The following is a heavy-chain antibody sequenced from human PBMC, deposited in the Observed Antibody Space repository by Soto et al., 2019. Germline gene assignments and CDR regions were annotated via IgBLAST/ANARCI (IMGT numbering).Heavy chain of an antibody. CDR2: IDTGGTNT. CDR1: GFTFSSYW. CDR3: ARTLGYCSGGSCWSDP. Sequence: HPGGSLRLSCTASGFTFSSYWMHWVRQAPGKGLVWVSRIDTGGTNTVYADSVKGRFTISRDNAKNTLYLQMNSLRVEDTAVYYCARTLGYCSGGSCWSDPWGQGT. J-gene: IGHJ5*02. V-gene: IGHV3-74*01. D-gene: IGHD2-15*01.